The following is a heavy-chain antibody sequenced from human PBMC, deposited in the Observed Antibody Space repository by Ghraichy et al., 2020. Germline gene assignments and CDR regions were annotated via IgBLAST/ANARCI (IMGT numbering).Heavy chain of an antibody. CDR1: GYTFTSNA. V-gene: IGHV1-3*01. Sequence: ASVKVSCKASGYTFTSNAMHWVRQASGQRLEWMGWINAGNGNTKYSKKFQGRVPITRDTSASTAYMELSSLRSEDTAVYYCARISGYDDKSFDYWGKGTLVTVSS. CDR3: ARISGYDDKSFDY. J-gene: IGHJ4*02. D-gene: IGHD5-12*01. CDR2: INAGNGNT.